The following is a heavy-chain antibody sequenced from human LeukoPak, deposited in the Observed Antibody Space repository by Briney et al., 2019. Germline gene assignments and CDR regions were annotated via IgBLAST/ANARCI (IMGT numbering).Heavy chain of an antibody. V-gene: IGHV3-30*18. J-gene: IGHJ6*04. Sequence: AGGSLRLSCAASGFTFSSYGMHWVRQAPGKGLEWVAVISYDGSNKYYADSVKGRFTISRDNSKITLYLRMNSLRAEDTAVYYCAKDHSFDYGDPYYYYGMDVWGKGTTVTVSS. CDR3: AKDHSFDYGDPYYYYGMDV. CDR2: ISYDGSNK. CDR1: GFTFSSYG. D-gene: IGHD4-17*01.